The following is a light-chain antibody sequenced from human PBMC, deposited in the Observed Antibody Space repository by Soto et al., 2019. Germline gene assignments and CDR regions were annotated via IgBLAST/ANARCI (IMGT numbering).Light chain of an antibody. CDR3: HQRQSGTRT. CDR2: AXS. CDR1: QYINMR. J-gene: IGKJ1*01. Sequence: ERVLTQSAATLASFPGDRVTPYXRVSQYINMRLSWYQHRPGXAPRXXXYAXSIRAAGVPARLSASGTATDFTPTISDIQPEQFAVYDCHQRQSGTRTVGQGTKVDIK. V-gene: IGKV3D-11*01.